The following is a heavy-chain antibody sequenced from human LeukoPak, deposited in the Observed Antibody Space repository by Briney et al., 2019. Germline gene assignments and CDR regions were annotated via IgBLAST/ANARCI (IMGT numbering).Heavy chain of an antibody. CDR2: VYTSGST. CDR1: GGSISSYY. Sequence: SETLSLTCTVSGGSISSYYWNWIRQPAGKGLEWIGRVYTSGSTNYNPSLKSRVTISVDTSKNQFSLKLSSVTAADTAVYYCARRRSMNWFDPWGQGTLVTVSS. J-gene: IGHJ5*02. V-gene: IGHV4-4*07. CDR3: ARRRSMNWFDP. D-gene: IGHD3-3*02.